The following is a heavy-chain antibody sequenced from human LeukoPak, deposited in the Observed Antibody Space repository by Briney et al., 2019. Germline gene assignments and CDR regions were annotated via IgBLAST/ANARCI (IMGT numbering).Heavy chain of an antibody. CDR1: GYSISSGYY. Sequence: SETLSLTCTVSGYSISSGYYWGWIRQPPGKGLEWIGSIHHSGSTYYNPSLKGRVTISVDTSKTQFSLTLNSVTAADTAVYYCARDRFGMSATGTDFDFWGRGTLLTVSS. CDR2: IHHSGST. D-gene: IGHD1-14*01. CDR3: ARDRFGMSATGTDFDF. J-gene: IGHJ4*02. V-gene: IGHV4-38-2*02.